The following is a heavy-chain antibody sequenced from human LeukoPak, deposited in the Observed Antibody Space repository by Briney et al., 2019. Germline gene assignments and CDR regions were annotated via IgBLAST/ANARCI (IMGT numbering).Heavy chain of an antibody. D-gene: IGHD4-11*01. Sequence: KPSETLSLTCSVSGGSFDSKYRSWIRQPPGKGLEWIGSIYTSGSTNFNPSLRSRVAMSIDTSKNQFSRKVYSVTAADTAVYYCANYIRSVHSYMDVWGKGTTVIVSS. J-gene: IGHJ6*03. CDR3: ANYIRSVHSYMDV. CDR2: IYTSGST. CDR1: GGSFDSKY. V-gene: IGHV4-4*09.